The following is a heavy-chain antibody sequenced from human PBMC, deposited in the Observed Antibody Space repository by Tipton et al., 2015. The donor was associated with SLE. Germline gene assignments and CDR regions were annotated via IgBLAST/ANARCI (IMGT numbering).Heavy chain of an antibody. CDR2: IRQDGSQR. V-gene: IGHV3-7*03. D-gene: IGHD6-6*01. J-gene: IGHJ1*01. CDR3: ARSRGEYSRSSGPDY. Sequence: SLRLSCEASGFTFSNYWMNWVRQAPGKGLQWVANIRQDGSQRYYVDSVKGRFTISRDNAMNSLFLQMNSLRSDDTAVYYCARSRGEYSRSSGPDYWGQGTLVTLSS. CDR1: GFTFSNYW.